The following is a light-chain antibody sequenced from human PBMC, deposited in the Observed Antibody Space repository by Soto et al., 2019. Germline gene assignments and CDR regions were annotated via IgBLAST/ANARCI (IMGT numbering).Light chain of an antibody. J-gene: IGKJ4*01. CDR3: QHRVNWPLT. Sequence: EILLTQSPVTLSLSPGERAILSCRASQSVSTFFSWYQQKTGQAPRLLIYDASKRATGIPARFSGSGSGTDFTLTISSLEPEDFAVYYCQHRVNWPLTFGGGTTVELK. V-gene: IGKV3-11*01. CDR1: QSVSTF. CDR2: DAS.